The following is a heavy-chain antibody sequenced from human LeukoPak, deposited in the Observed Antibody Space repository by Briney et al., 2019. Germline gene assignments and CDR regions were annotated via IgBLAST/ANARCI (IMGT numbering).Heavy chain of an antibody. D-gene: IGHD2-2*01. CDR2: ISAYNGNT. V-gene: IGHV1-18*04. CDR3: ARDGEYQLLPLFYYYGMDV. J-gene: IGHJ6*02. CDR1: GYTFTSYY. Sequence: ASVKVSCKASGYTFTSYYMHWVRQAPGQGLEWMGWISAYNGNTNYAQKLQGRVTMTTDTSTSTAYMELRSLRSDDTAVYYCARDGEYQLLPLFYYYGMDVWGQGTTVTVSS.